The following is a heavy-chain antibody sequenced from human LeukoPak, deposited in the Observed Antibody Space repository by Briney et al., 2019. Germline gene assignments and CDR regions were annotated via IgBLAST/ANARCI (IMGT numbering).Heavy chain of an antibody. CDR2: IKNETEAGIT. Sequence: GGSLRLSCAASGFTFSSAWMSWVRQAPGKGLEWVGRIKNETEAGITDYSAPVKGRFTISRHESKNTLYLHMNSLKTEDTAVYYCNIGRGWCPPDYWGQGTMVIVSS. V-gene: IGHV3-15*05. CDR1: GFTFSSAW. J-gene: IGHJ4*02. CDR3: NIGRGWCPPDY. D-gene: IGHD6-19*01.